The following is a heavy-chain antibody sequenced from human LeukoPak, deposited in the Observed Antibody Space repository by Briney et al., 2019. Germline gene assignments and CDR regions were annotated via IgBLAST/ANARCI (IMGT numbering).Heavy chain of an antibody. CDR2: IYTSGST. V-gene: IGHV4-4*07. D-gene: IGHD6-19*01. CDR1: GGSISSYY. J-gene: IGHJ4*02. CDR3: ARGLAVPGGFYFDY. Sequence: SETLSLTCTVSGGSISSYYWSWIRQPAGKGLEWIGGIYTSGSTNYNPSLKSRVTMSVDTSKNQFSLKLSSVTAADTAVYYCARGLAVPGGFYFDYWGQGTLVTVSS.